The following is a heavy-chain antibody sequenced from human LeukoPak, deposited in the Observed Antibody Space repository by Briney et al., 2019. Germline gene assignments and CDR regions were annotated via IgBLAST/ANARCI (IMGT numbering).Heavy chain of an antibody. J-gene: IGHJ5*02. CDR3: ARVRTAGPWVVWFDP. D-gene: IGHD6-13*01. Sequence: PGGSLRLSCAASGFTFDDYAMHWVRQAPGKGLEWVSGISWNSGSIYYADSVKGRFTISRDNSKNTLYLQMNSLRAEDTAVYYCARVRTAGPWVVWFDPWGQGTLVTVSS. V-gene: IGHV3-9*01. CDR1: GFTFDDYA. CDR2: ISWNSGSI.